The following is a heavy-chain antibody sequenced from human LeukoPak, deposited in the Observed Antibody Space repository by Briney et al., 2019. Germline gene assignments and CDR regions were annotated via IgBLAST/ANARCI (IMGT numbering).Heavy chain of an antibody. D-gene: IGHD3-10*01. Sequence: GGSLRLSCAASGFTFSSYSMNWVRQAPGKGLEWVSSISSSSSHIYYADSVKGRFTISRDNAKNSLYLQMNSLRAEDTAVYYCARDQPGRGLHYYYYMDVWGKGTTVTVSS. CDR2: ISSSSSHI. V-gene: IGHV3-21*01. CDR1: GFTFSSYS. J-gene: IGHJ6*03. CDR3: ARDQPGRGLHYYYYMDV.